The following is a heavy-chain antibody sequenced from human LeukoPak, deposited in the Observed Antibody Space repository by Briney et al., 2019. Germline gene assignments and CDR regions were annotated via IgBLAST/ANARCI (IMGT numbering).Heavy chain of an antibody. D-gene: IGHD3-16*01. CDR2: ISRSGEST. CDR3: ANDYAVGSIDY. CDR1: GFTFSGFA. Sequence: GGTLRLSCAASGFTFSGFAMSWIRQAPGKGLEWVSSISRSGESTFYADSVRGRFTISRDNSKNTVSLQMESLRAEDTALYYCANDYAVGSIDYWGQGTLVTVSS. V-gene: IGHV3-23*01. J-gene: IGHJ4*02.